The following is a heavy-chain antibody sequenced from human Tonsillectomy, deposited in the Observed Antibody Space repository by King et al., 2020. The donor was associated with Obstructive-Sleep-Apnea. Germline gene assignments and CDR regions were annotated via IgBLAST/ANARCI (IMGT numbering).Heavy chain of an antibody. CDR2: IYPGDSDT. CDR1: GYSFTSYW. Sequence: QLVQSGAEVKKPGESLKISCKGSGYSFTSYWVGWVRQMPGKGLEWMGIIYPGDSDTRYSPSFQGQVTISADKSISTAYLQWSSLKASDTAIYYCARLGFGELFGPDAFHIWGQGTMVTVSS. D-gene: IGHD3-10*01. V-gene: IGHV5-51*01. J-gene: IGHJ3*02. CDR3: ARLGFGELFGPDAFHI.